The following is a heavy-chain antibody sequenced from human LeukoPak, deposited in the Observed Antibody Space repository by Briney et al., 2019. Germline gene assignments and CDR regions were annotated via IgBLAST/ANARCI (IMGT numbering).Heavy chain of an antibody. D-gene: IGHD4-17*01. J-gene: IGHJ4*02. CDR3: ARDDLHGDLDFDY. Sequence: ASVTDSFMASGYTFTNYGISWVRQAPGKGRAGVGGISAYNDNTNYAQKLQGRVTMTTDTFTNTAYMELRSLRSGDSVVYYCARDDLHGDLDFDYWGQGTLVTVSS. CDR1: GYTFTNYG. CDR2: ISAYNDNT. V-gene: IGHV1-18*04.